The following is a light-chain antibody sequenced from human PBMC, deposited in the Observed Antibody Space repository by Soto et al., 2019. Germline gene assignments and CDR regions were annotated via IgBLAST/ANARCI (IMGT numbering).Light chain of an antibody. CDR1: QSISSW. Sequence: DIQMTQSPSTLSASVGDRVTITCRASQSISSWLAWYQQKPRKAPKLLIYDASSLESGVPSRFSGSGSRTEFPLHISSLQPDDFATYYCQQYNSYRTFGQGTKVE. CDR2: DAS. J-gene: IGKJ1*01. CDR3: QQYNSYRT. V-gene: IGKV1-5*01.